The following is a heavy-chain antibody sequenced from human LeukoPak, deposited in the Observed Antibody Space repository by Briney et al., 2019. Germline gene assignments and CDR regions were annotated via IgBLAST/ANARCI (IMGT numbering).Heavy chain of an antibody. V-gene: IGHV4-59*08. D-gene: IGHD2-2*03. CDR1: GASISTYY. CDR3: ARHGSTFYFES. J-gene: IGHJ4*01. Sequence: PSETLSLTCTVSGASISTYYWSWIRQPPGTGLEWIGYIYNNLNTNYKPSLRSRVTISVDTSKNQFSLKLRSVTAADTAVYYCARHGSTFYFESWGHGTLVTVSS. CDR2: IYNNLNT.